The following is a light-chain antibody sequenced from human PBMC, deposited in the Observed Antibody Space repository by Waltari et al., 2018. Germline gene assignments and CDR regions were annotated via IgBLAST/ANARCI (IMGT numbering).Light chain of an antibody. J-gene: IGKJ2*01. CDR1: QSLLHSNGYNY. CDR2: LGS. V-gene: IGKV2-28*01. CDR3: MQALQTPYT. Sequence: DIVMTQSPLSLPVTPGEPASISCRSSQSLLHSNGYNYLDWYLQKPGQSPQLLIYLGSNRASGVPDRFIGSGSGTDFTLKISTVEAEDVGVYYCMQALQTPYTFGQGTKLEI.